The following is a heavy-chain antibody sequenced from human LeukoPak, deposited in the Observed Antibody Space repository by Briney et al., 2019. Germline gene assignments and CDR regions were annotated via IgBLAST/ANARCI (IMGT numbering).Heavy chain of an antibody. J-gene: IGHJ5*02. Sequence: SVKVSCKASGGTFSSYAISWVQQAPGQGLEWMGGIIPIFGTANYAQKFQGRVTITTDESTSTAYMELSSLRSEDTAVYYCARDHYYDSSGYYRNWFDPWGQGTLVTVSS. D-gene: IGHD3-22*01. CDR1: GGTFSSYA. V-gene: IGHV1-69*05. CDR3: ARDHYYDSSGYYRNWFDP. CDR2: IIPIFGTA.